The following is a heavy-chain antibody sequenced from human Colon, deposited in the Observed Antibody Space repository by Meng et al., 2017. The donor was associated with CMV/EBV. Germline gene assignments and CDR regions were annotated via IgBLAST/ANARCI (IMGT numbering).Heavy chain of an antibody. CDR2: IYTDNSST. Sequence: GGSLRLSCTGSGFTFSYYAMSWVRQVPGKGLEWVSAIYTDNSSTYFVESVKGRFTISRDNSRDTLYLQMKSLRGEDTAIYFCAKVARDSGWAYYFDHWGQGTQVTVSS. V-gene: IGHV3-23*03. CDR3: AKVARDSGWAYYFDH. J-gene: IGHJ4*02. CDR1: GFTFSYYA. D-gene: IGHD6-19*01.